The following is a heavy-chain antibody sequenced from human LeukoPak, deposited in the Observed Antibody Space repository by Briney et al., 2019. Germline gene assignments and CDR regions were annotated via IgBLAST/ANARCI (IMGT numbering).Heavy chain of an antibody. V-gene: IGHV3-7*01. CDR1: GFTFSNYW. D-gene: IGHD2-2*01. Sequence: PEGSLRLSCAASGFTFSNYWMSWVRQAPGKGLEWVANIKQDGTEKYYVDSVRGRFTISRDNAKNSLFLQMNSLRAEDTAVYYCVRDRDCSSTSCYRWKGSWGQGNPGHRLV. CDR3: VRDRDCSSTSCYRWKGS. J-gene: IGHJ5*02. CDR2: IKQDGTEK.